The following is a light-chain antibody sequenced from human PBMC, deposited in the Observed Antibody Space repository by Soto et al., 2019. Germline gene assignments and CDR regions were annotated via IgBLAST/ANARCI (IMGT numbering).Light chain of an antibody. CDR1: QSVSSY. V-gene: IGKV3-11*01. Sequence: EIVLTQSPATLSLSPGERATLSCRARQSVSSYLAWYQQKPGQAPRLLIYDASNRATGIPARFSGSGSVTDFTLTISSLEPEDFAVYYCQQRSNWPPTFGQGTRLEIK. CDR3: QQRSNWPPT. J-gene: IGKJ5*01. CDR2: DAS.